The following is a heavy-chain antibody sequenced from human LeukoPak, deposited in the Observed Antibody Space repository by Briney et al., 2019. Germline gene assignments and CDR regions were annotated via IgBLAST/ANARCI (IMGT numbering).Heavy chain of an antibody. J-gene: IGHJ4*02. CDR1: GFTFSTYT. Sequence: GGSLRLSCATSGFTFSTYTMNWVRQAPGKGLEWVSYISRSSGTIYYADSVKGRFTISRDNAKNSLYLQMNSLRAEDTAVYYCAREWRGAFDYWGQGTLVTVSS. V-gene: IGHV3-48*01. CDR3: AREWRGAFDY. CDR2: ISRSSGTI. D-gene: IGHD4/OR15-4a*01.